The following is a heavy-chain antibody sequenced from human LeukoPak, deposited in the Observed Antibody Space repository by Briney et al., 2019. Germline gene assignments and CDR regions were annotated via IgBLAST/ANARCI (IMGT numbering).Heavy chain of an antibody. CDR2: ISSDGSST. CDR3: AKGRTFDY. CDR1: GFTFSSYW. J-gene: IGHJ4*02. D-gene: IGHD1/OR15-1a*01. Sequence: GGSLRLSCAASGFTFSSYWMHWVRQAPGKGLVWVSRISSDGSSTTYADSVRGRFTISRDNAKNTLYLQMNSLRAEDTALYYCAKGRTFDYWGQGTLVTVSS. V-gene: IGHV3-74*01.